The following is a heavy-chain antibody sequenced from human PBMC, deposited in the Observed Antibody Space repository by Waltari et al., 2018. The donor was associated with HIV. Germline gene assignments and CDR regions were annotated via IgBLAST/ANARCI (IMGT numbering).Heavy chain of an antibody. CDR2: ISGYNGNT. J-gene: IGHJ4*02. Sequence: QVQLVQSGAALKKPGASVKVSCQASGYTFTSYGIRWVRQAPGQGLEWMGWISGYNGNTKYAQKFQGRVTMTTDTSTSTAYMELRSLRSDDTAVYYCARVLSYGSGSYFVYWGQGTLVTVSS. CDR1: GYTFTSYG. D-gene: IGHD3-10*01. CDR3: ARVLSYGSGSYFVY. V-gene: IGHV1-18*01.